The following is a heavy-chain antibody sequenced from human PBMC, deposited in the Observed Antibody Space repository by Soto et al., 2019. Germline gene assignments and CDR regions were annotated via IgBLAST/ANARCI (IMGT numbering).Heavy chain of an antibody. Sequence: GGSLRLSCAASGFTFSSYWMSWVRQAPGKGLEWVANIKQDGSKKYYVDSVKGRFTISRDNAKNSLYLQMNSLRAEDTAVYYCARKIMITFGGVIIQGGWFDPWGQGTMVTVSS. CDR2: IKQDGSKK. D-gene: IGHD3-16*02. J-gene: IGHJ5*02. V-gene: IGHV3-7*03. CDR1: GFTFSSYW. CDR3: ARKIMITFGGVIIQGGWFDP.